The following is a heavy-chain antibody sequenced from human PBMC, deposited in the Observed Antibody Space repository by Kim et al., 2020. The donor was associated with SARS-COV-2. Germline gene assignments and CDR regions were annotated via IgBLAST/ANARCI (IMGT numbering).Heavy chain of an antibody. V-gene: IGHV1-18*01. Sequence: ASVKVSCKASGYTFTDYGISWVRQAPGQGLEWMGWISAYNGNTNYAQKVQGRVTMTTDTSTSTAYMELRSLRSDDAAMYFCARDVWSSSSRGPSFDYWGQGTLVTVSS. CDR1: GYTFTDYG. D-gene: IGHD6-6*01. CDR3: ARDVWSSSSRGPSFDY. J-gene: IGHJ4*02. CDR2: ISAYNGNT.